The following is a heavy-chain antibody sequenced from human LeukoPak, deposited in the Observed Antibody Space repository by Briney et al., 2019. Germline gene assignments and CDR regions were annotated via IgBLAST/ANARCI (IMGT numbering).Heavy chain of an antibody. CDR2: LSSGSTYI. V-gene: IGHV3-21*01. D-gene: IGHD3-10*01. Sequence: PGGSLRLSCAASGFTFTAYSMNWVRQAPGKGLEWVSSLSSGSTYIYYADSVKGRFTISRDNAKNSLYLQMSSLRAEDAAVYYCTRDRASSDYWGQGTLVTVSS. CDR3: TRDRASSDY. J-gene: IGHJ4*02. CDR1: GFTFTAYS.